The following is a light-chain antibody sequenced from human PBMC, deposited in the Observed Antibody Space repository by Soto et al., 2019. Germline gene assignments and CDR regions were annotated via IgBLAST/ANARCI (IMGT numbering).Light chain of an antibody. J-gene: IGKJ2*01. CDR1: QSVRSN. V-gene: IGKV3-15*01. CDR3: QQYNSWPPYT. Sequence: EIVMTQSPATLSVSPGERATLSCRASQSVRSNLAWYQQKPGQAPRLLIYGASTRATGIPARFSGSGSGTEFTLTISSLQSEDFAVYYCQQYNSWPPYTFGQGTKLEIK. CDR2: GAS.